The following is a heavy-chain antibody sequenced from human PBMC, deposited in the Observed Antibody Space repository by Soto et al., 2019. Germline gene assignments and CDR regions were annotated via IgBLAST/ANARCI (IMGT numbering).Heavy chain of an antibody. Sequence: ASVTVSCKASGYTFTSYAMHWVRQAPGQRLEWMGWINAGNGNTKYSQKFQGRVTITRDTSASTAYMELSSLRSEDTAVYYCARAPGIQLWSGRGFDYWGQGTLVTVSS. CDR1: GYTFTSYA. D-gene: IGHD5-18*01. V-gene: IGHV1-3*01. CDR3: ARAPGIQLWSGRGFDY. CDR2: INAGNGNT. J-gene: IGHJ4*02.